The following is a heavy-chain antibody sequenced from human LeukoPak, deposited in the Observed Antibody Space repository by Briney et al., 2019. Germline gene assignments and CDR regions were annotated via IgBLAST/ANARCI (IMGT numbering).Heavy chain of an antibody. CDR1: GGSFIGYY. D-gene: IGHD1-26*01. J-gene: IGHJ4*02. CDR2: INHFGST. Sequence: SSETLSLTCAVYGGSFIGYYWSWIRQPPGKGLEWIGEINHFGSTNYNPSLKSRVTISIDTSKNQFSLKLSSVTAADTAVYYCARIKSRKWGFDYWGQGTLVTVSS. V-gene: IGHV4-34*01. CDR3: ARIKSRKWGFDY.